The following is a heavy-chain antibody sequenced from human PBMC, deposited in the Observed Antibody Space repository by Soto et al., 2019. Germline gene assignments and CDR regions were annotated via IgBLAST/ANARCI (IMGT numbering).Heavy chain of an antibody. Sequence: GGSLRLSCAASGFTFSSYWMHWVRQAPGKGLVWVSRINSDGSSTSYADSVKGRFTISRDNAKNTLYLQMNSLRAEDTAVYYCARVAGQLWFPYYYYGMDVWGQGTTVTVSS. D-gene: IGHD5-18*01. CDR1: GFTFSSYW. J-gene: IGHJ6*02. CDR2: INSDGSST. V-gene: IGHV3-74*01. CDR3: ARVAGQLWFPYYYYGMDV.